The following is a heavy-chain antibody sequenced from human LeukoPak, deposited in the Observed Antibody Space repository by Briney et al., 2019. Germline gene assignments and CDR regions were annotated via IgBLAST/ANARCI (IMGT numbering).Heavy chain of an antibody. V-gene: IGHV3-66*01. CDR2: IYSGGST. CDR1: GFTFRSYA. Sequence: GGFLRLSCAASGFTFRSYAMSWVRQAPGKALEWVSVIYSGGSTYYADSVKGRFTISRDKSKNTAYLQMNSLRAEDTAVYYCARNVRVSTLGYWGQGTLVTVSS. D-gene: IGHD3-10*02. CDR3: ARNVRVSTLGY. J-gene: IGHJ4*02.